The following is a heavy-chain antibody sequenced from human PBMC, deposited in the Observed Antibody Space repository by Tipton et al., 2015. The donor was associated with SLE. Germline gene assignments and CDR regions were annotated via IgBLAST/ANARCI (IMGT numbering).Heavy chain of an antibody. V-gene: IGHV4-59*01. Sequence: LRLSCTVAGGSFGFYYWTWIRQPPGQGLQWIGHIDYTGSTHYNPSLKTRVTISEDTSTNQFSLRLSSVTAADTAVYYCARVDSTDWWSDPWGQGTLVTVSS. D-gene: IGHD2-2*01. CDR3: ARVDSTDWWSDP. J-gene: IGHJ5*02. CDR2: IDYTGST. CDR1: GGSFGFYY.